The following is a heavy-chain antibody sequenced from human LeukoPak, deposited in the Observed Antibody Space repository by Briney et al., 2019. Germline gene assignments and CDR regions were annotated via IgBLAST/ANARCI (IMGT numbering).Heavy chain of an antibody. CDR1: GFTFDDYA. Sequence: GRSLRLSCAASGFTFDDYAMHWARQAPGKGLEWVSGISWNSGSIGYADSVKGRFTISRDNAKNSLYLQMNSLRAEDTALYYCAKARQAGPYDYWGQGTLVTVSS. CDR2: ISWNSGSI. J-gene: IGHJ4*02. CDR3: AKARQAGPYDY. V-gene: IGHV3-9*01. D-gene: IGHD6-19*01.